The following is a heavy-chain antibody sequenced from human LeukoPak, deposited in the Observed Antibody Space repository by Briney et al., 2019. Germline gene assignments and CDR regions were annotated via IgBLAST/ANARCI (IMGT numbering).Heavy chain of an antibody. J-gene: IGHJ5*02. V-gene: IGHV3-7*01. Sequence: PGGSLRLSCAASGFTFSSYWMSWVRQAPGKGLEWVANIKQDGSEKYYVDSVKGRFTISRDNAKNSLYLQMNSLRAEDTAVYYCARDLGRSSVSAPFDPWDQGTLVTVSS. CDR3: ARDLGRSSVSAPFDP. CDR2: IKQDGSEK. D-gene: IGHD6-19*01. CDR1: GFTFSSYW.